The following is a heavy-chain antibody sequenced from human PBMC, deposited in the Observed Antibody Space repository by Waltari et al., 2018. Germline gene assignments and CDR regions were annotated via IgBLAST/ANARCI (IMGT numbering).Heavy chain of an antibody. J-gene: IGHJ5*02. CDR2: INYDGSDI. V-gene: IGHV3-74*03. CDR3: VRCLANSLYNWLDP. CDR1: GFSFSTSW. D-gene: IGHD3-16*01. Sequence: EVQLVESGGGLVQPGGSLRLSCAASGFSFSTSWIHWVRQAPGTGLVWVSRINYDGSDITYADSVKGRFTISRDNAKNTLYLQMNSLSVEDTAVYYCVRCLANSLYNWLDPWGQGTLVTVSS.